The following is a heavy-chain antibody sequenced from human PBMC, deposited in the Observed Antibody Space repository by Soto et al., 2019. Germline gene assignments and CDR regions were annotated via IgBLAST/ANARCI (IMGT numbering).Heavy chain of an antibody. Sequence: GGSLRLSCAASGFTVSSNYMSWVRQAPGKGLEWVSVIYSGGSTYYADSVKGRFTISRDNSKNTLYLQMNSLRAEDTAVYYCARGLEVAATPAAMFDPWGQGTLVTVSS. J-gene: IGHJ5*02. CDR1: GFTVSSNY. CDR3: ARGLEVAATPAAMFDP. V-gene: IGHV3-53*01. CDR2: IYSGGST. D-gene: IGHD2-15*01.